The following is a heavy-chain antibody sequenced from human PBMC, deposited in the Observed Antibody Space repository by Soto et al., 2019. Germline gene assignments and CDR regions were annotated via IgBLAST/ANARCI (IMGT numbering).Heavy chain of an antibody. CDR2: MYHSGST. J-gene: IGHJ4*02. CDR1: GGSISSGGYS. V-gene: IGHV4-30-2*01. Sequence: SETLSLTCAVSGGSISSGGYSWSWIRQPPGKGLEWIGYMYHSGSTYYNPSLKSRVTISIDRSKNQFSLKLSSVTAADTAVYYCAGGSGSFDYWGQGTLVTVSS. CDR3: AGGSGSFDY. D-gene: IGHD3-10*01.